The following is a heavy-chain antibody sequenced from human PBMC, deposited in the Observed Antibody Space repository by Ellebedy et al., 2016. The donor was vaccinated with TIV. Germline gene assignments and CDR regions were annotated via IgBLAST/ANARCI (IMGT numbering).Heavy chain of an antibody. CDR2: IYSGGRT. V-gene: IGHV3-53*01. CDR3: ARDHPIRVAADGYDAFDI. J-gene: IGHJ3*02. D-gene: IGHD6-25*01. CDR1: GFSVSSNY. Sequence: PGGSLRLSCAASGFSVSSNYMSWVRQAPGKGLEWVSAIYSGGRTYYADSVRGRFTNSRDNSKNTLYLQMNSLRAEDTDVYYCARDHPIRVAADGYDAFDIWGQGTMVTVSS.